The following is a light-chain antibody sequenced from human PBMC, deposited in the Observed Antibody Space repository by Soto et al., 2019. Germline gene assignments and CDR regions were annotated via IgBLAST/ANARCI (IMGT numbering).Light chain of an antibody. CDR1: SSNIGAGYD. J-gene: IGLJ1*01. V-gene: IGLV1-40*01. Sequence: QSVLTQPPSVSGXXXXRVTXSCTGSSSNIGAGYDVHWYQQLPGTAPKLLIYGNSNRPSGVPDRFSGSKSGTSASLAITGLQAEDEADYYCQSYDSSLSGYVFGTGTKLTVL. CDR3: QSYDSSLSGYV. CDR2: GNS.